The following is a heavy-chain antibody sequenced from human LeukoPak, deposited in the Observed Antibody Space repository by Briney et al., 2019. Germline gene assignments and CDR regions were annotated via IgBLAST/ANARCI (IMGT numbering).Heavy chain of an antibody. CDR1: GYSFTSYW. J-gene: IGHJ4*01. D-gene: IGHD1-1*01. CDR3: ARRAVGAETSFYYFDY. V-gene: IGHV5-51*01. Sequence: GESLKISCKGSGYSFTSYWIGWVRQMPGKGLEWMGIIYPGDSDTRYSPSFQGQVTISADKSISTAYLQWSSLKASDTAMYYCARRAVGAETSFYYFDYGAQEPWVTVPS. CDR2: IYPGDSDT.